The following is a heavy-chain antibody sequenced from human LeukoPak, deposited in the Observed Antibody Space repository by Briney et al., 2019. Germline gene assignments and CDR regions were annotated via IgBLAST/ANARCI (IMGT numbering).Heavy chain of an antibody. V-gene: IGHV3-30*04. CDR2: ISYDGSNK. CDR1: GFTFSSYA. J-gene: IGHJ4*02. Sequence: GGSLRLSCAASGFTFSSYAMHWVRQAPGKGLEWVAVISYDGSNKYYADSVKGRFTISRDNSKNTLYLQMNSLRAEDTAVYYCARMGSGSYPDYWGQGTLVTVSS. CDR3: ARMGSGSYPDY. D-gene: IGHD3-10*01.